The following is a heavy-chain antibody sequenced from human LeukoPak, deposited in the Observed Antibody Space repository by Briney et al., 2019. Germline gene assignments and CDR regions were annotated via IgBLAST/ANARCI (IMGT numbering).Heavy chain of an antibody. V-gene: IGHV3-43*01. CDR2: ISWDGGST. Sequence: GGSLRLSCAASGFTFDDYTMHWVRQAPGKGLEWVSLISWDGGSTYYADSVKGRFAISTDNSKNTLYLQMNSLRVEDTAVYFCAARRVRGVWFYLDYWGQGTLVTVSS. CDR3: AARRVRGVWFYLDY. D-gene: IGHD3-10*01. J-gene: IGHJ4*02. CDR1: GFTFDDYT.